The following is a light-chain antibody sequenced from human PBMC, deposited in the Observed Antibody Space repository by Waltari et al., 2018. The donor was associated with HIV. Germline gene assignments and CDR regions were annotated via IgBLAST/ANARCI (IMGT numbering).Light chain of an antibody. Sequence: DIQMTQSPSSLSASVGDRVTITCRASQTISRFLNWYQQKQGEAPKLLIYAASSLQSGVPSRFSGSGSGTDFTLTISSLQPADFATYYCQQSYTTPCTFGPGTTVDIK. CDR1: QTISRF. CDR3: QQSYTTPCT. V-gene: IGKV1-39*01. CDR2: AAS. J-gene: IGKJ3*01.